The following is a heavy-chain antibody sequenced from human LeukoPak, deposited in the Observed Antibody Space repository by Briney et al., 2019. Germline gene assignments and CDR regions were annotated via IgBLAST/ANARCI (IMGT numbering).Heavy chain of an antibody. CDR2: IRFDESDK. V-gene: IGHV3-30*02. CDR3: ARDSLYGDYGA. CDR1: GFTFSNYG. Sequence: GGSLRLSCAASGFTFSNYGMHWVRQAPGKGLEWVAHIRFDESDKYYADSVKGRFTISRDISRNTVYLQMNSLRPEDTAVYYCARDSLYGDYGAWGQGTLVTVSS. D-gene: IGHD4-17*01. J-gene: IGHJ5*02.